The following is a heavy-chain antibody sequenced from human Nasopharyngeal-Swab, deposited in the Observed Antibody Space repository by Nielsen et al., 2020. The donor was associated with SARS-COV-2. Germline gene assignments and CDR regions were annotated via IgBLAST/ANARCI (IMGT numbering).Heavy chain of an antibody. CDR1: GGSFSGYY. Sequence: LRLSWAVYGGSFSGYYWSWIRQPPGKGLEWIGEIKHSGITIYNPSLQSRVPISVDMSKNQFSLKLSSVISADTAVYYCAHYSSGSLSSPRGRGYFDYWGQGTLVTVSS. D-gene: IGHD1-26*01. CDR2: IKHSGIT. J-gene: IGHJ4*02. CDR3: AHYSSGSLSSPRGRGYFDY. V-gene: IGHV4-34*01.